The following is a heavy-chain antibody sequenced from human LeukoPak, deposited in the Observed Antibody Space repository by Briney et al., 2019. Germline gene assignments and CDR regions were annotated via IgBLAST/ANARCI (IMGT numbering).Heavy chain of an antibody. CDR2: IYYSGST. CDR3: ASFSSWYGDYYYYYMDV. J-gene: IGHJ6*03. Sequence: SETLSLTCTVSGGSISSYYWGWIRQPPGKGLEWIGSIYYSGSTYYNPSLKSRVTISVDTSKNQFSLKLSSVTAADTAVYYCASFSSWYGDYYYYYMDVWGKGTTVTVSS. D-gene: IGHD6-13*01. CDR1: GGSISSYY. V-gene: IGHV4-39*01.